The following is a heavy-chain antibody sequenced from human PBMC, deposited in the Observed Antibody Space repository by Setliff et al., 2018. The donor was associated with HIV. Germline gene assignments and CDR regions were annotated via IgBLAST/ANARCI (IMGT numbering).Heavy chain of an antibody. Sequence: VASVKVSCKASGGTFSSYAISWVRQAPGQGLEWMGGIIPIFGTANYAQKFQGRVTITTDESTSTAYMELSSLRSEDTAVYYCARCRGTRYFDWLPMDVWGQGTTVTV. V-gene: IGHV1-69*05. CDR3: ARCRGTRYFDWLPMDV. D-gene: IGHD3-9*01. CDR2: IIPIFGTA. J-gene: IGHJ6*02. CDR1: GGTFSSYA.